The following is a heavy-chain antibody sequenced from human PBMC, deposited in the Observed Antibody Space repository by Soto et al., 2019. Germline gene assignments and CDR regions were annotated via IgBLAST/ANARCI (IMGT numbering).Heavy chain of an antibody. Sequence: EEQLVESGGALVQPGGSLRLSCAASGFTFNRFGMNWVRQAPGKGLEWISYISSASSTTPYAESVKGRFTISRDNVRDSLYLQMSSLRVEDTAVYYCARRPLWSGLSDYYYMDVWGKGTTVTVSS. D-gene: IGHD3-3*01. CDR1: GFTFNRFG. CDR3: ARRPLWSGLSDYYYMDV. V-gene: IGHV3-48*01. J-gene: IGHJ6*03. CDR2: ISSASSTT.